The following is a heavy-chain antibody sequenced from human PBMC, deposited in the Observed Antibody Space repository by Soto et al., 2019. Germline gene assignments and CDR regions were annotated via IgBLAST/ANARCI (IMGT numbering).Heavy chain of an antibody. J-gene: IGHJ4*02. CDR2: INHSGST. D-gene: IGHD3-22*01. Sequence: QVQLQQWGAGLLKPSGTLSLTCAVYGGSFSGYYWSWIRQPPGKGLEWIGEINHSGSTNYNPSLKSRVTISVDTSKNQFSLKLSSVTAADTAVYYCARDTYYYDSSGYWRGLWDYWGQGTLVTVSS. CDR3: ARDTYYYDSSGYWRGLWDY. CDR1: GGSFSGYY. V-gene: IGHV4-34*01.